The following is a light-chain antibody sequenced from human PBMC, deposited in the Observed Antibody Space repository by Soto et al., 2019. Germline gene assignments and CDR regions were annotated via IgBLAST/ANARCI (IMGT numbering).Light chain of an antibody. V-gene: IGLV7-46*01. CDR3: LLSYNGPYV. J-gene: IGLJ1*01. CDR1: TGAVTNGHY. CDR2: XXX. Sequence: QAVVTQEPSLTVSPGGTVTLTCGSSTGAVTNGHYPYWFQQKPGQAPRTLIXXXXKRHSWXPARFSGYIIGGKAALTLSGAQPEDEAEYYCLLSYNGPYVFGTGTKVNVL.